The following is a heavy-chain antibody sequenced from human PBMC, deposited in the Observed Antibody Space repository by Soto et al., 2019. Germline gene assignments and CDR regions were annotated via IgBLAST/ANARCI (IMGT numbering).Heavy chain of an antibody. CDR2: ISASGNGI. Sequence: EVQLLDSGGDLVQPGGSLTLSCAASGFTFTNYPMGWVRQAPGKGLEWVSLISASGNGIYYADSVKGRFTISRDNSRNTLYLQMNSPRGEDTALYYCAKDRLAGGTDYWGQGTLVTVSS. J-gene: IGHJ4*02. CDR1: GFTFTNYP. V-gene: IGHV3-23*01. CDR3: AKDRLAGGTDY. D-gene: IGHD1-26*01.